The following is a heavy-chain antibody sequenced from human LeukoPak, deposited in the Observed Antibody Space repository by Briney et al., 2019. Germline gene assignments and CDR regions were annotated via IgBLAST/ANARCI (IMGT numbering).Heavy chain of an antibody. CDR2: ISAYNGNT. CDR1: GYTFTSYG. V-gene: IGHV1-18*01. CDR3: ARDLTPAARGWFDP. J-gene: IGHJ5*02. D-gene: IGHD3-10*01. Sequence: ASVKVSCKASGYTFTSYGISWVRQAPGQGLEWMGWISAYNGNTNYEQRLQGRVTMTTDTSTSTAYMELRSLRSDDTAVYYCARDLTPAARGWFDPWGQGTLVTVSS.